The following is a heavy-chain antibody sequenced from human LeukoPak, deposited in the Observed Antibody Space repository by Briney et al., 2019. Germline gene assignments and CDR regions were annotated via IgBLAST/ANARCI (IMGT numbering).Heavy chain of an antibody. CDR3: ARARYDFWSGYSPLFDY. J-gene: IGHJ4*02. V-gene: IGHV4-59*01. CDR2: IYYSGST. Sequence: SETLSLTCTVSGGSISSYYWSWIRQPPGKGLEWIGDIYYSGSTNYNPSLKSRVTISVDTSKNQLSLKLSSVTAADTAVYYCARARYDFWSGYSPLFDYWGQGTLVTISS. D-gene: IGHD3-3*01. CDR1: GGSISSYY.